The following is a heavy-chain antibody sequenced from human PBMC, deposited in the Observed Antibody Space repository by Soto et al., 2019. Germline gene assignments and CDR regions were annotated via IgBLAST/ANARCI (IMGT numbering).Heavy chain of an antibody. CDR2: ISGSGSST. D-gene: IGHD1-26*01. J-gene: IGHJ4*02. V-gene: IGHV3-23*01. Sequence: EAQLLESGGGLVQPGGSLRLSCAASGFAFSSYTMSWVRQAPGKGLEWVSLISGSGSSTYYADSVMGRFTISRDNSKNTLYLQMNILRAEDTAVYYCVKDREGYLAPFDSWGQGTLVTVSS. CDR3: VKDREGYLAPFDS. CDR1: GFAFSSYT.